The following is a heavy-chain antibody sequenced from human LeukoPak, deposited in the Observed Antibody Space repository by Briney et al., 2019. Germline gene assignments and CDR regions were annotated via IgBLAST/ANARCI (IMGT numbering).Heavy chain of an antibody. Sequence: SETLSLTCTVSGGSIDTYYWNWIRQPPGKGLEWIGRIYTSGSTNYNPSLKSRVTISVDTSKNQFSLKLSSVTAADTAVYYCARDRSSGYYYAYYYYYMDVWGKGTTVTISS. J-gene: IGHJ6*03. CDR2: IYTSGST. CDR3: ARDRSSGYYYAYYYYYMDV. CDR1: GGSIDTYY. D-gene: IGHD3-22*01. V-gene: IGHV4-4*07.